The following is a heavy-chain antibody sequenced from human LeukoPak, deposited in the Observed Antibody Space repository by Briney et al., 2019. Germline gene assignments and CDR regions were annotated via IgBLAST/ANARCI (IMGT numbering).Heavy chain of an antibody. J-gene: IGHJ5*02. Sequence: GASVKVSCKASGYTFTGHYMHWVRQAPGQGLEWMGWINPNSGTTNCAQKFQGRVTMTRDMSTTTVYMHLSSLRSEDTAVYYCAREAVTIFGLVRTQTPKGPHRFDPWGQGTLVTVSS. D-gene: IGHD3-3*01. CDR1: GYTFTGHY. CDR2: INPNSGTT. V-gene: IGHV1-2*02. CDR3: AREAVTIFGLVRTQTPKGPHRFDP.